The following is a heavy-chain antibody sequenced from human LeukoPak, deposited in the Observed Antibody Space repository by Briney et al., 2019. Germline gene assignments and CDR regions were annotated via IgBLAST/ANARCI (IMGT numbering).Heavy chain of an antibody. V-gene: IGHV3-13*01. D-gene: IGHD7-27*01. Sequence: GGSLRLSCAASGFTVSSYAMHWVRQPIGKGLEWVSALGIAGDTFYPGSVKGRFTISRENAKNSLYLQMNSLRAEDTAMYYCGRPKQIPGDLCFWGQGT. CDR3: GRPKQIPGDLCF. CDR1: GFTVSSYA. CDR2: LGIAGDT. J-gene: IGHJ4*02.